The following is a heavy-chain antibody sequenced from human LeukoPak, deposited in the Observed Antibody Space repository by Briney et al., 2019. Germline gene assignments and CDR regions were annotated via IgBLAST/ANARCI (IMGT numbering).Heavy chain of an antibody. CDR2: IYYSAST. Sequence: SETLSLTCTVSGGSINFYYWSWIRQPPGQGLEWIGYIYYSASTSYNPSLQSRVTISVDTSKNQFSLKLSSVTAADTAVYYCARTTEGYCSSASCFGFSYSYYMDVWGKGTTVTISS. V-gene: IGHV4-59*01. CDR1: GGSINFYY. D-gene: IGHD2-2*01. CDR3: ARTTEGYCSSASCFGFSYSYYMDV. J-gene: IGHJ6*03.